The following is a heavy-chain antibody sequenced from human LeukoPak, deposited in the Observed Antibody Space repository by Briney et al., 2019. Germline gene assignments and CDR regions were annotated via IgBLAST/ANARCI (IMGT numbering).Heavy chain of an antibody. CDR2: ISGSGGST. CDR3: ATQTPPRQQLRVDY. Sequence: GGSLRLSCAASGFTFSSYAMSWVRQAPGKGLEWVSAISGSGGSTYYADSVKGRFTISRDNAKNSLYLQMNSLRAEDTAVYYCATQTPPRQQLRVDYWGQGTLVTVSS. CDR1: GFTFSSYA. J-gene: IGHJ4*02. V-gene: IGHV3-23*01. D-gene: IGHD6-13*01.